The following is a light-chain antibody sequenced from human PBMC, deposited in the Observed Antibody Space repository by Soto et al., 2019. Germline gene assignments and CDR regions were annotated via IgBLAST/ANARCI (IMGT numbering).Light chain of an antibody. CDR1: SSDVGSYNL. CDR3: CSYAGSSTSVV. Sequence: QSVLTQPASVSGSPGQSITISCTGTSSDVGSYNLVSWYQQHPGKAPKLMIYEVSKRPSGVSNRFSGSKSGNTASLTISGLQAEDEADYYCCSYAGSSTSVVSGGGTKLTVL. CDR2: EVS. J-gene: IGLJ2*01. V-gene: IGLV2-23*02.